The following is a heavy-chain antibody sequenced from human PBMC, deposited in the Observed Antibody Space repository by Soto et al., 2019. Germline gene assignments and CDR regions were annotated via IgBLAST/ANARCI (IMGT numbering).Heavy chain of an antibody. Sequence: QVQLVESGGGVVQPGRSLRLSCAASGFIFSSYGMHWVRQAPGKGLEWVAVISYEGSHTYYADSVNGRFTITRDNSKNTLYLQMNSLRPEATAVYYCAKEVHCGGGSCSWSEGFDYWGQGTLLTVSS. CDR3: AKEVHCGGGSCSWSEGFDY. CDR2: ISYEGSHT. J-gene: IGHJ4*02. V-gene: IGHV3-30*18. D-gene: IGHD2-15*01. CDR1: GFIFSSYG.